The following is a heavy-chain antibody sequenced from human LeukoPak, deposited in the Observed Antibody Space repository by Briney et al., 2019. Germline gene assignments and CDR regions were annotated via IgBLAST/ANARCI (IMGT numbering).Heavy chain of an antibody. J-gene: IGHJ2*01. CDR1: GFPFRSYA. D-gene: IGHD1-26*01. Sequence: PGGSLRLSCAASGFPFRSYAMSWVRQAPGKGLEWVSAISGSGGSTYYADSVKGRFTICSDNSKNTLYLQMNSLRAEDTAVYYRAKAYTGYSAAARGYFDLWGRGTLVTVSS. CDR3: AKAYTGYSAAARGYFDL. CDR2: ISGSGGST. V-gene: IGHV3-23*01.